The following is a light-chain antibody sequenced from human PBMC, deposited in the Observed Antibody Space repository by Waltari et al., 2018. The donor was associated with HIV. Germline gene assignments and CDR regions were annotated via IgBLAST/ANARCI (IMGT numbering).Light chain of an antibody. Sequence: SYELPQPPSVPVSPGQSARTTCSGDALPKQYAYWYQQKPGQAPAGALNKDSERPSGIPERFSGSSSGTTVTLTISGVQAEDEADYYCQSADSSGTYVLFGGGTKLTVL. V-gene: IGLV3-25*03. CDR3: QSADSSGTYVL. CDR2: KDS. CDR1: ALPKQY. J-gene: IGLJ2*01.